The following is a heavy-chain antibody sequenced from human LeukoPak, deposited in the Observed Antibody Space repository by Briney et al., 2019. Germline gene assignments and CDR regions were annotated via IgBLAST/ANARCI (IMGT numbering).Heavy chain of an antibody. J-gene: IGHJ5*02. CDR1: GYTFTSYY. V-gene: IGHV1-46*01. D-gene: IGHD2-21*02. CDR2: INPSGGST. CDR3: AGAGGPYCGGDCYLNWFDP. Sequence: GASVKVSCKASGYTFTSYYMHWVRQAPGQGLEWMGIINPSGGSTSYAQKFQGRVTMTRDTSTSTVYMELSSLRSEDTAVYYCAGAGGPYCGGDCYLNWFDPWGQGTLVTVSS.